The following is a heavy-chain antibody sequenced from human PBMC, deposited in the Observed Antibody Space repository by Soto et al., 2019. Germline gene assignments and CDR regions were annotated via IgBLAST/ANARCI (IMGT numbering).Heavy chain of an antibody. J-gene: IGHJ4*02. D-gene: IGHD3-22*01. CDR2: IIPIFGTA. Sequence: QVQLVQSGAEVKKPGSSVKVSCKASGGTFSSYAISWVRQAPGQGLEWMGGIIPIFGTANYAQKFQGRVTITADKSTSTAYMELSSLRSEDPAVYYCARAPTLYYDSSGYTPHLAYWGQGTLVTVSS. CDR3: ARAPTLYYDSSGYTPHLAY. V-gene: IGHV1-69*06. CDR1: GGTFSSYA.